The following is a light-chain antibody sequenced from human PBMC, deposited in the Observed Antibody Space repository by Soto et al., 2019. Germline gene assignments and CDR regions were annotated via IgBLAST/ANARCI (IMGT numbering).Light chain of an antibody. Sequence: VLTQSPGTLSLSPGERATLSCSASQSVSSSDLAWYQQKPGKAPRLLISGASSRDTGIPDRFSGSGSGTDFTLTISRLEPEDFAVFYCQQYGTSPPTFGQGTKVDI. CDR3: QQYGTSPPT. CDR1: QSVSSSD. CDR2: GAS. V-gene: IGKV3-20*01. J-gene: IGKJ1*01.